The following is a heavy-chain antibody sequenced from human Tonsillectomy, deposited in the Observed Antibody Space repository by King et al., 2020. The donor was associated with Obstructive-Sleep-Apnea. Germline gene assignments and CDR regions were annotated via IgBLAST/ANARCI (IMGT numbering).Heavy chain of an antibody. V-gene: IGHV3-23*04. CDR1: GFTFSTYA. CDR3: AKDGGGWLAPGAYYFDY. J-gene: IGHJ4*02. CDR2: ISGGGGST. D-gene: IGHD6-19*01. Sequence: VQLVESGGGLVQPGGSLRLSCAASGFTFSTYAMSWVRQAPGKGLEWVSPISGGGGSTYYADSVKGRFTISRDNSKNTLCLQMNSLRAEDTAVYYCAKDGGGWLAPGAYYFDYWGQGTLVTVSS.